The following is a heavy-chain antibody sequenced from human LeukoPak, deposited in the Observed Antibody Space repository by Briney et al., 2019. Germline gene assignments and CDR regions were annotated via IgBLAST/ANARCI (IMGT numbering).Heavy chain of an antibody. CDR3: ATRQYSSGWWIDY. V-gene: IGHV1-24*01. Sequence: GASVKVSCKVSGYTLTELSMHWVRQAPGKGLEWMGGFDPEDGETIYAQKFQGRVTMTEDTSTDTAYMELSSLGSEDTAVYYCATRQYSSGWWIDYWGQGTLVTVSS. CDR1: GYTLTELS. D-gene: IGHD6-19*01. CDR2: FDPEDGET. J-gene: IGHJ4*02.